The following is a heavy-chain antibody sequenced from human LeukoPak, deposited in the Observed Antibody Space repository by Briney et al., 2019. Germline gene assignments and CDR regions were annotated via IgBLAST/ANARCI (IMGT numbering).Heavy chain of an antibody. CDR3: ARGPAVRPGYGGNSDPGY. CDR1: GFTFSSYW. D-gene: IGHD4-23*01. Sequence: GGSLRLSCAASGFTFSSYWMHWVRQAPGKGLVWASRTNGDGSSTTYADSVKGRLTISRDNAKNTLYLQMNSLRAEDTAVYYCARGPAVRPGYGGNSDPGYWGQGTLVTVSS. CDR2: TNGDGSST. J-gene: IGHJ4*02. V-gene: IGHV3-74*01.